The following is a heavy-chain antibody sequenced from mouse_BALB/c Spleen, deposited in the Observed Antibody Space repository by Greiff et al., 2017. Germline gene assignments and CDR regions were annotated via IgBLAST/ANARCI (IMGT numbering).Heavy chain of an antibody. CDR3: ARKADYDGY. V-gene: IGHV1-54*01. D-gene: IGHD2-4*01. J-gene: IGHJ2*01. CDR2: INPGSGGT. Sequence: VQLQQSGAELVRPGTSVKVSCKASGYAFTNYLIEWVKQRPGQGLEWIGVINPGSGGTNYNEKFKGKATLTADKSSSTAYMQLSSLTSDDSAVYFCARKADYDGYWGQGTTLTVSS. CDR1: GYAFTNYL.